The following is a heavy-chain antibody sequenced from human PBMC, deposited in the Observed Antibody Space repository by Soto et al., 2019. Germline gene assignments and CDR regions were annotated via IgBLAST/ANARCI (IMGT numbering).Heavy chain of an antibody. CDR2: IIPIFGST. CDR1: GGTFSNYA. Sequence: QVQLEQSGAEVRKPGSSVKVSCKTSGGTFSNYAMSWVRQAPGQGLEWLGGIIPIFGSTDYAQKLRFIVTIAADESTSTAFMALSFLLSAVTVRYYCPRGLLPPAISVYFYAFNVRGKGTTVTVSS. V-gene: IGHV1-69*01. J-gene: IGHJ6*04. D-gene: IGHD2-21*02. CDR3: PRGLLPPAISVYFYAFNV.